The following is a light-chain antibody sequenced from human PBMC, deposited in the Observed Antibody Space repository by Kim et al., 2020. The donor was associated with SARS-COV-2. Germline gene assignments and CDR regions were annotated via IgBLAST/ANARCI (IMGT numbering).Light chain of an antibody. J-gene: IGKJ5*01. V-gene: IGKV3-11*01. CDR3: QQRSSWPMT. Sequence: LSPGERATLSYRASQGINGHLAWYQQKPGQPPRLLIYEPSHRATGIPARFSGSGSGTDFTLTISSLEAEDFAVYYCQQRSSWPMTFGQGTRLEIK. CDR1: QGINGH. CDR2: EPS.